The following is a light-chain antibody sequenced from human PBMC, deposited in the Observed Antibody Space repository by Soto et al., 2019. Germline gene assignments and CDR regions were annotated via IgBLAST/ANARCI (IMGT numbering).Light chain of an antibody. V-gene: IGLV2-8*01. J-gene: IGLJ1*01. CDR2: DVN. CDR3: SSHAGSYDPIV. CDR1: SSDVGGYPF. Sequence: QSVLTQPPSASGSPGQSVTISCTGTSSDVGGYPFVSWYQQHPGKAPKVLIYDVNKRPSGVPDRFSGSKSGNTASLTVSGLQAEDEADYYCSSHAGSYDPIVFGTGTKVTVL.